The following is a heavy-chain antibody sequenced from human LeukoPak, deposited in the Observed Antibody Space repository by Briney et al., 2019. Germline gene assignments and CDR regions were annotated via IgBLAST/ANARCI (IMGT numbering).Heavy chain of an antibody. CDR3: AATIQMDSSSSRVVDY. CDR2: IKQDGSEK. D-gene: IGHD6-6*01. V-gene: IGHV3-7*01. J-gene: IGHJ4*02. CDR1: GFTFSSYW. Sequence: GGSLRLSCAASGFTFSSYWMSWVRQAPGKGLEWVANIKQDGSEKYYVDSVKGRFTISRDNAKNSLYLQMNSLRAEDTAVYYCAATIQMDSSSSRVVDYWGQGTLVTVSS.